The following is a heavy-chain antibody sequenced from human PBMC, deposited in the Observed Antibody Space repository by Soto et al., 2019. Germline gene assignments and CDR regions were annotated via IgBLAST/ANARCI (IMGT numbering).Heavy chain of an antibody. D-gene: IGHD3-16*01. V-gene: IGHV3-15*07. CDR2: IKSKGSGGKI. CDR1: GFKFSDAW. J-gene: IGHJ3*02. CDR3: THYWTYDYKNVI. Sequence: EEQLVESGGGLVKPGGSLRLSCAGSGFKFSDAWMNWVRQAPGKGLEWVGSIKSKGSGGKIDYAAPVKGRFIISRADSKSTLFLQMNSLKIDAAAVYYCTHYWTYDYKNVIWGQGTMVTVSS.